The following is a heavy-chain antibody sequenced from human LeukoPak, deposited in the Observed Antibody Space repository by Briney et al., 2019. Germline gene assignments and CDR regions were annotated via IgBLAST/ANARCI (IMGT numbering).Heavy chain of an antibody. CDR1: GGSISSYY. CDR3: AREVVPAAIFDY. J-gene: IGHJ4*02. D-gene: IGHD2-2*01. Sequence: SETLSLTCTVSGGSISSYYWSWIRQPTGKGLEWIGRIYTSGSTNYNPSLKSRVTMSVDTSKNQFSLKLSSVTASDTAVYYCAREVVPAAIFDYWGQGTLVTVSS. V-gene: IGHV4-4*07. CDR2: IYTSGST.